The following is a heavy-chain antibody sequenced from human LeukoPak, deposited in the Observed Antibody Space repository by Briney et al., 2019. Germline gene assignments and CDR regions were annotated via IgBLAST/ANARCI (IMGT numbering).Heavy chain of an antibody. Sequence: PGGSLRLSCAVSGFTFSNEAMGWVRQLRGGGLEWVSTISPGGGTTYYAESMKGRFTISRDNSKTTLYLEMNSLRAEDTAVYYCAKGENYYDSSGHEYWGQGTLVTVSS. V-gene: IGHV3-23*01. J-gene: IGHJ4*02. CDR2: ISPGGGTT. D-gene: IGHD3-22*01. CDR1: GFTFSNEA. CDR3: AKGENYYDSSGHEY.